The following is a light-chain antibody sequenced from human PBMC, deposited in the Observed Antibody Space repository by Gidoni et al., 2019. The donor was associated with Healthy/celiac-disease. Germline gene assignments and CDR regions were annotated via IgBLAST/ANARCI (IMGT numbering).Light chain of an antibody. CDR2: DAS. CDR1: QSISSW. V-gene: IGKV1-5*01. J-gene: IGKJ2*01. Sequence: IQMTHSPSTLSASVGDRVTITCRASQSISSWLAWYQQKPGKAPKLLIYDASSLESGVPSRFSGSGSGTEFTLTISSLQPDDFATYYCQQYNSYSFTFGQGTQLEIK. CDR3: QQYNSYSFT.